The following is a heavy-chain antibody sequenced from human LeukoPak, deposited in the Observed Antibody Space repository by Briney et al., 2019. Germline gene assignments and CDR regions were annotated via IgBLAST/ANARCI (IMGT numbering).Heavy chain of an antibody. Sequence: PGGSLRLSCAASGLTFSSYSINWVRQAPGKVREWVSYISSSSSTIYYADSMKGRFTISRDNSKNTLYLQMNSLRTEDTAVYYCANGYSSAWYDFDCWGQGALVTVSS. D-gene: IGHD6-19*01. V-gene: IGHV3-48*01. CDR3: ANGYSSAWYDFDC. J-gene: IGHJ4*02. CDR1: GLTFSSYS. CDR2: ISSSSSTI.